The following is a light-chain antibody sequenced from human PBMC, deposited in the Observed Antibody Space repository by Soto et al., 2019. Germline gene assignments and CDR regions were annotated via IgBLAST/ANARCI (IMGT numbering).Light chain of an antibody. CDR3: QEYDSLPPT. Sequence: DIQMTQSPSTLSASVGDRVTITCRASQTISTYLNWYQQKPGKAPKLLIYGASSLQSGVPSRFSGSGSGTDFTLTISSLQPEDIATYYCQEYDSLPPTFGQGTRLEIK. J-gene: IGKJ5*01. V-gene: IGKV1-33*01. CDR1: QTISTY. CDR2: GAS.